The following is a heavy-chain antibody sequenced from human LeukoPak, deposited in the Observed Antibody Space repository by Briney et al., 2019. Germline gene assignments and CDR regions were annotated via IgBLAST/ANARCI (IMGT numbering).Heavy chain of an antibody. Sequence: GGSLRLSCAASGFTFNSYGMHWVRQAPGKALECVAVISHDGTNKYYGDSVKGRFTISRDSSKNTLHLEMNSLRPEDTAVYYCAKERCGGAACYIFDNWGQGTLVTVSS. D-gene: IGHD2-21*02. V-gene: IGHV3-30*18. CDR2: ISHDGTNK. J-gene: IGHJ4*02. CDR3: AKERCGGAACYIFDN. CDR1: GFTFNSYG.